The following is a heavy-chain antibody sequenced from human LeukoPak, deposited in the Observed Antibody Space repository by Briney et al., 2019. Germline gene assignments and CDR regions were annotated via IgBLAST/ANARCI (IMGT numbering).Heavy chain of an antibody. D-gene: IGHD2-15*01. CDR3: AKPSHLARDCSGAWCFYGFDY. V-gene: IGHV3-23*01. CDR1: GFTFSRDA. J-gene: IGHJ4*02. CDR2: IRGIVGNT. Sequence: GGSLRLSCAASGFTFSRDAMTWVRQAPGKGREWVLAIRGIVGNTYYADSVKGRFTISRDNSKNTLYLQMNSLRAEDTAVYYCAKPSHLARDCSGAWCFYGFDYWAQGTLVTVSS.